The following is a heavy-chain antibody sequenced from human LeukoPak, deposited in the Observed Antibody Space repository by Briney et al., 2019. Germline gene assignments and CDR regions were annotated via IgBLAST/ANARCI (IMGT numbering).Heavy chain of an antibody. V-gene: IGHV4-59*01. CDR2: MSNSGTT. CDR3: ARIRSPASSSSLYP. J-gene: IGHJ5*02. CDR1: GYSINNYY. Sequence: SSETLSLTCTVSGYSINNYYWSWIRQPPGKGLEWIGHMSNSGTTSYNPSLKSRVTLSVDTSKNQFSLKLTSVTAADTAVYYCARIRSPASSSSLYPWGQGTLVIVSS. D-gene: IGHD6-6*01.